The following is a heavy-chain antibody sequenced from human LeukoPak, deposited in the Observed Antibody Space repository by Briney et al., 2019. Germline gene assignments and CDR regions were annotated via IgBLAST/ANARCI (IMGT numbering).Heavy chain of an antibody. CDR1: GFTFSSYE. D-gene: IGHD3-3*01. CDR3: ARTYPDYDFWSGYYRGAYYFDY. CDR2: ISRTGSTI. J-gene: IGHJ4*02. V-gene: IGHV3-48*03. Sequence: GRSLRLSCAASGFTFSSYEMNWVRQAPGKGLEWVSYISRTGSTIYYADSVKGRFTISRDNAKNSLYLQMNSLRAEDTAVYYCARTYPDYDFWSGYYRGAYYFDYWGQGTLVTVSS.